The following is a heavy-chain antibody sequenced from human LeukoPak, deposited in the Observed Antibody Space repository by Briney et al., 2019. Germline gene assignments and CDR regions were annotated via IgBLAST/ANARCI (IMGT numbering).Heavy chain of an antibody. CDR1: GYTFTGYY. D-gene: IGHD2-15*01. V-gene: IGHV1-2*02. Sequence: ASVKVSCKASGYTFTGYYIHWVRQAPGQGLEWMGWINPNSGGTNYAQKFQGRVTMTRDTSISTAYMELSRLRSDDTAVYYCARYDIVVVVAASGYFDYWGEGTLVGVSS. CDR3: ARYDIVVVVAASGYFDY. CDR2: INPNSGGT. J-gene: IGHJ4*02.